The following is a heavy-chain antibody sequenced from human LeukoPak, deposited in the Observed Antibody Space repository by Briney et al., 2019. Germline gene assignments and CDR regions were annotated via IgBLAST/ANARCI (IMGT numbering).Heavy chain of an antibody. V-gene: IGHV1-8*03. D-gene: IGHD2-2*01. CDR3: AGNYCSSTSCYRGDLDY. CDR1: GYTFTSYD. Sequence: GASVKVSCKASGYTFTSYDINWVRQATGQGLEWMGWMNPNSGNTGYAQKFQGRVTITRNTSISTAYMELSSLRSEDTAVYYCAGNYCSSTSCYRGDLDYWGQGTLVTVSS. CDR2: MNPNSGNT. J-gene: IGHJ4*02.